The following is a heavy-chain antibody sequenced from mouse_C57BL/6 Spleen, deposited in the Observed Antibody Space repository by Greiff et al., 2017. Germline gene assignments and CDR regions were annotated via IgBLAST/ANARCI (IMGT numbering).Heavy chain of an antibody. V-gene: IGHV5-12*01. D-gene: IGHD1-1*01. CDR3: ARVYYGSSFYFDY. J-gene: IGHJ2*01. CDR2: ISNGGGST. Sequence: DVQLQESGGGLVQPGGSLKLSCAASGFTFSDYYMYWVRPTPEKRLEWVAYISNGGGSTYSPDTVKGRFTISRDNAKNTLYLQMSRLKSEDTAMYYCARVYYGSSFYFDYWGQGTTLTVSS. CDR1: GFTFSDYY.